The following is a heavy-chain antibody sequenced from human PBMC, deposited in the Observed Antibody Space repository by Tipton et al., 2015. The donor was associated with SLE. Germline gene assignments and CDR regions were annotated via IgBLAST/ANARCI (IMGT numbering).Heavy chain of an antibody. CDR1: GDTFSNSA. Sequence: QLVQSGPEVKKPGSSVKVSCQTSGDTFSNSAINWVRQAPGQGLEWMGRVIPFYGTTNSAQKFQGRITITADESTSTAYMELTSLRSEDTAVYYCASPAYYYHSSGSRDFAFDIWGQGTMVTVSS. V-gene: IGHV1-69*18. CDR3: ASPAYYYHSSGSRDFAFDI. CDR2: VIPFYGTT. D-gene: IGHD3-22*01. J-gene: IGHJ3*02.